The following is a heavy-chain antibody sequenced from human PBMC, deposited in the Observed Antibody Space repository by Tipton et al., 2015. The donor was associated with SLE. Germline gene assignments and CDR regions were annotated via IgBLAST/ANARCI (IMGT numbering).Heavy chain of an antibody. V-gene: IGHV5-51*03. D-gene: IGHD4-17*01. CDR2: IYPGDSDT. CDR3: ARLDQEKHYGESRGDYYYGMDV. J-gene: IGHJ6*02. Sequence: QLVQSGAEVKKPGESLKISCKGSGYSFTSYWIGWVRQMPGTGLEWMGIIYPGDSDTRYSPSFQGQVTISADKSISTAYLQWSSLKAADTAMYYCARLDQEKHYGESRGDYYYGMDVWGQGTTVTVSS. CDR1: GYSFTSYW.